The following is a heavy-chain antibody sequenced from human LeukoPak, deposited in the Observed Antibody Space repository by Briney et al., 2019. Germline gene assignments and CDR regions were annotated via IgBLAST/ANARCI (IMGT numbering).Heavy chain of an antibody. CDR2: IIPIFGTA. D-gene: IGHD3-10*01. J-gene: IGHJ4*02. Sequence: EASVKVSCKASGGTFSSYAISWVRQAPGQGLEWMGGIIPIFGTANYAQKFQGRVTITADKSTSTAYMELSSLRSEDTAVYYCVCYYGSGSYRKYYFDYWGQGTLVTVSS. CDR1: GGTFSSYA. CDR3: VCYYGSGSYRKYYFDY. V-gene: IGHV1-69*06.